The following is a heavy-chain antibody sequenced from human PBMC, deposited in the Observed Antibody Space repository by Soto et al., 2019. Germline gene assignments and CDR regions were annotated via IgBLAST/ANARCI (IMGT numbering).Heavy chain of an antibody. CDR1: GFTFSNYA. V-gene: IGHV3-48*02. CDR3: AREYCNSWHYGF. Sequence: EVQLVESGGGLVQPGGSLRLSCAASGFTFSNYAMHWVRQAPGKGLEWISYISSSSSTIYYADSVKGRLTISRDNVQNSMFLQMNSLRDDDTAVYYCAREYCNSWHYGFWGQETLVTVSS. CDR2: ISSSSSTI. D-gene: IGHD2-8*02. J-gene: IGHJ4*02.